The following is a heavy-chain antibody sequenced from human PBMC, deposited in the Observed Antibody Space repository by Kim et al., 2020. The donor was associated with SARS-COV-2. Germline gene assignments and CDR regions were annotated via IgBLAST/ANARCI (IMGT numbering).Heavy chain of an antibody. J-gene: IGHJ6*03. D-gene: IGHD6-6*01. Sequence: GGSLRLSCAASGFTFSSYAMSWVRQAPGKGLEWVSAISGSGGSTYYADSVKGRFTISRDNSKNTLYLQMNSLRAEDTAVYYCAKGGEGSSSFEYYYYMDVWGKGTTVTVSS. CDR3: AKGGEGSSSFEYYYYMDV. V-gene: IGHV3-23*01. CDR2: ISGSGGST. CDR1: GFTFSSYA.